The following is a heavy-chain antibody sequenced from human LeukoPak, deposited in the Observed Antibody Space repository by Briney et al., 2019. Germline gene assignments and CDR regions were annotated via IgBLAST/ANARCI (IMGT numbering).Heavy chain of an antibody. D-gene: IGHD2-2*01. J-gene: IGHJ4*02. CDR3: AGANFLYCSSSTCLFDY. CDR1: GYTFTDYY. V-gene: IGHV1-2*02. CDR2: INPNDGDT. Sequence: ASVTVSCKASGYTFTDYYMHWVRQAPGQGFEWMGWINPNDGDTNYAQKFQGRVTMTRDTSIRTAHMEVSRLRSDDTAVYYCAGANFLYCSSSTCLFDYWGQGTLVTVSS.